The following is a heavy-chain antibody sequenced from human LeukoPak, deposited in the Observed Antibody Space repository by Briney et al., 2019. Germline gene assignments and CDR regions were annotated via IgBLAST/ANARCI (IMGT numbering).Heavy chain of an antibody. CDR1: GFYFSSYG. J-gene: IGHJ4*02. CDR2: ISGSGGST. D-gene: IGHD6-13*01. V-gene: IGHV3-23*01. CDR3: AKESSTWYDY. Sequence: GGSLRLSCAASGFYFSSYGMSWVRQAPGKGLEWVSHISGSGGSTYYADSVKGRFTISRDSSKNTLYLQMSSLRADDTAVFYCAKESSTWYDYWGQGTLVTVSS.